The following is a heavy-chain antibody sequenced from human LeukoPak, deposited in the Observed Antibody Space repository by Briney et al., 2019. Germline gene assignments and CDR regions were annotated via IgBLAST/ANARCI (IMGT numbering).Heavy chain of an antibody. J-gene: IGHJ4*02. Sequence: PSETLSLTCTVSGGSISSYYWSWNRQPPGKGLEWIGYIYYSGSTNYNPSLKSRVTISVDTSKNQFSLKLSSVTAADTAVYYCARDNVNTAVVSPFDYWGQGTLVTVSS. V-gene: IGHV4-59*01. D-gene: IGHD5-18*01. CDR2: IYYSGST. CDR3: ARDNVNTAVVSPFDY. CDR1: GGSISSYY.